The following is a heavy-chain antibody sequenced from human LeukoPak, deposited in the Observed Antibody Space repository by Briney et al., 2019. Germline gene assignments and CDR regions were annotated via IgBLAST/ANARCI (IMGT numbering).Heavy chain of an antibody. Sequence: SETLSLTCSVSGGSISTYYWSWIRHTPGKGLEWIGYVYDSGTTNYNPSLKGRVTISSDTSKNQFSLNLRSVNAADTAIYYCARHGGSLGYFDYWGQGTLVTVSS. J-gene: IGHJ4*02. CDR2: VYDSGTT. V-gene: IGHV4-59*08. D-gene: IGHD1-26*01. CDR3: ARHGGSLGYFDY. CDR1: GGSISTYY.